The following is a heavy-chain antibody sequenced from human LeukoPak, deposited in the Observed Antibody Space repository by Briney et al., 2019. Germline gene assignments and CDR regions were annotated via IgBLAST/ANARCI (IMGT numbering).Heavy chain of an antibody. CDR2: ISSSGSTI. D-gene: IGHD3-10*02. V-gene: IGHV3-48*04. CDR3: AELGITMIGGV. J-gene: IGHJ6*04. Sequence: GGSLRLSCAASGFTFSTCGMSWVRQAPGKGLEWVSYISSSGSTIYYADSVKGRFTISRDNAKNSLYLQMNSLRAEDTAVYYCAELGITMIGGVWGKGTTVTISS. CDR1: GFTFSTCG.